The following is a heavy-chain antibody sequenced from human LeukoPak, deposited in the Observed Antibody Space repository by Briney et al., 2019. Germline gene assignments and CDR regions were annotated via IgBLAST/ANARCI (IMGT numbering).Heavy chain of an antibody. Sequence: GASVKVSCKASGYTFTNYYIHWVRQAPGQGLEWMGIINPGGRSTSYAQKFQGRVTMTRDTSTSTVYMELSSLRSEDTAVYYCAREIGPIQLHLWGSAFDYWGQGTPVTVSS. CDR3: AREIGPIQLHLWGSAFDY. CDR1: GYTFTNYY. D-gene: IGHD5-24*01. V-gene: IGHV1-46*01. CDR2: INPGGRST. J-gene: IGHJ4*02.